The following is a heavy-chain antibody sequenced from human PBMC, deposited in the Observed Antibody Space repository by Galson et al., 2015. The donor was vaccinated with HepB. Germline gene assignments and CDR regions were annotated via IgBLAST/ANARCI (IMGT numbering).Heavy chain of an antibody. D-gene: IGHD3-22*01. CDR2: IKQDGSEK. CDR1: GFTFSSYW. V-gene: IGHV3-7*03. CDR3: ARDLVWGYDSSGYT. J-gene: IGHJ5*02. Sequence: SLRLSCAASGFTFSSYWMSWVRQAPGKGLEWVANIKQDGSEKYYVDSVKGRFTISRDNAKNSLYLQMNSLRAEDTAVYYCARDLVWGYDSSGYTWGQGTLVTVSS.